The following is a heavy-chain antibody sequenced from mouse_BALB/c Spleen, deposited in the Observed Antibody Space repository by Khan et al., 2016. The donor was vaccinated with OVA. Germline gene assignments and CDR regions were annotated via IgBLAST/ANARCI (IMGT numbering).Heavy chain of an antibody. CDR1: GYTFSTYW. V-gene: IGHV1-7*01. J-gene: IGHJ2*01. Sequence: VQLQQSGAELAKPGASVKMSCKASGYTFSTYWIHWVKQRPGQGLEWIGYINTSSGYTYYNQTFNDRATLHTDKSSSTAYMQLSSLTSEDSSVYYCARDRIDYWGQGTTLTVSS. CDR3: ARDRIDY. CDR2: INTSSGYT.